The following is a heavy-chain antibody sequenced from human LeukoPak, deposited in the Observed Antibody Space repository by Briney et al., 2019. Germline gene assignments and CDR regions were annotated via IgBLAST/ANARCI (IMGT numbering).Heavy chain of an antibody. J-gene: IGHJ6*02. CDR2: IYYSGST. Sequence: SETLSLTCTVSGGSISSGDYYWSWIRQPPGKGLEWIGYIYYSGSTYYNPSLKSRVTISVDTPKNQFSLKLSSVTAADTAVYYCAREGGGGMDVWGQGTTVTVSS. V-gene: IGHV4-30-4*01. CDR1: GGSISSGDYY. CDR3: AREGGGGMDV. D-gene: IGHD1-26*01.